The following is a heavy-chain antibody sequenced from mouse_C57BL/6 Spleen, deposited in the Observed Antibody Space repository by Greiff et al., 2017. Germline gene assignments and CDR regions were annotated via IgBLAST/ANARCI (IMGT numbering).Heavy chain of an antibody. D-gene: IGHD2-4*01. Sequence: QVQLQQSGPELVKPGASVKISCKASGYAFSSSWMNWVKQRPGKGLEWIGRIYPGDGDTNYNGKFKGKATLTADKSSSTAYMQLSSLTSEDSAVYFCARGMDDYDLDYWGQGTTLTVSS. CDR1: GYAFSSSW. J-gene: IGHJ2*01. CDR2: IYPGDGDT. V-gene: IGHV1-82*01. CDR3: ARGMDDYDLDY.